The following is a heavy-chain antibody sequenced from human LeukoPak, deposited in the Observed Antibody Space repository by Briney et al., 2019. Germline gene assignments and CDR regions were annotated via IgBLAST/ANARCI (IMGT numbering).Heavy chain of an antibody. V-gene: IGHV1-46*01. CDR3: ARSRDYYDNSNYYWMGFDP. D-gene: IGHD3-22*01. CDR1: GYTFTNHY. Sequence: ASVKVSCKASGYTFTNHYINWVRQAPGQGLEWMGIINPNGGSIFYAQKFKGRATMTRDMSATTVHMELSSLRSEDTAVYYCARSRDYYDNSNYYWMGFDPWGQGTLVTVSS. CDR2: INPNGGSI. J-gene: IGHJ5*02.